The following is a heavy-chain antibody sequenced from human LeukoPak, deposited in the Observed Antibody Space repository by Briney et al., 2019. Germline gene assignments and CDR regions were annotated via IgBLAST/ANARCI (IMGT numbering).Heavy chain of an antibody. CDR3: ARGINTILGFFDY. CDR1: GDSMSSCY. Sequence: SSETLSLTCTVSGDSMSSCYWTWIRQPAGKGLEWIGRIYTTGSTNYNPSFKSRVTMTIDTSKNQFSLKLTSVTAADTAVYYCARGINTILGFFDYWGQGTLVIVSP. CDR2: IYTTGST. J-gene: IGHJ4*02. D-gene: IGHD3-3*01. V-gene: IGHV4-4*07.